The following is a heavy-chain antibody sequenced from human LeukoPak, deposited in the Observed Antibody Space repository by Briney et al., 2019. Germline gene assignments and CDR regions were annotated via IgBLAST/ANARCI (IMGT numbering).Heavy chain of an antibody. V-gene: IGHV4-59*01. J-gene: IGHJ4*02. CDR3: FRHSIGRRTVDF. CDR2: IYYSGST. CDR1: GGSIRSYY. Sequence: PSETLSLTCTVSGGSIRSYYWSWIRQPPGKGLEWIGYIYYSGSTNYNPSLKSRVTISVDTSKNQFSLKLSSVTAADADVYYCFRHSIGRRTVDFWGQGTLVTVSS. D-gene: IGHD1-14*01.